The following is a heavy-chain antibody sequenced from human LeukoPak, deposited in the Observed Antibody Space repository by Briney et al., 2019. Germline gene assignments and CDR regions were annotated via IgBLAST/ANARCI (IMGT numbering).Heavy chain of an antibody. CDR1: GGTFSSYA. V-gene: IGHV1-69*06. CDR3: TRGMLRQPPDY. Sequence: ASVKVSCKASGGTFSSYAISWVRQAPGQGLEWMGGIIPIFGTANYAQKFQGRVTITADKSTSTAYMELSSLRVEDTAIYYCTRGMLRQPPDYWGQGMLVTVSS. J-gene: IGHJ4*02. CDR2: IIPIFGTA. D-gene: IGHD3-10*02.